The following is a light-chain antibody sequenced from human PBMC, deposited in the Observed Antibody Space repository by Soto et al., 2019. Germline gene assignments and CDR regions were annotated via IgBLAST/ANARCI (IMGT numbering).Light chain of an antibody. CDR1: QSVSGNF. Sequence: EIVLTQSPGTLSLSPGERATLSCRASQSVSGNFLAWYQEKPGQAPRLLIYGASSRATGIPDRFSGSGSGTDFTLTINRREPEDFAVYYCQQYNNWPPLTFGGGTKVEIK. V-gene: IGKV3-20*01. CDR3: QQYNNWPPLT. CDR2: GAS. J-gene: IGKJ4*01.